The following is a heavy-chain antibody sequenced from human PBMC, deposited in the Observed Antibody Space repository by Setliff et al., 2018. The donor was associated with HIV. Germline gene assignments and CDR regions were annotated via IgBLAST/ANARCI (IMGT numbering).Heavy chain of an antibody. D-gene: IGHD3-9*01. Sequence: PGGSLRLSCGASGFTFDVYTMRWVRQVPGKGLEWLSLISWDGSSTFYADSVKGRFTISRDNSKESLFLQMNSLTTEDTALYYCAGEGLGSEYFDYWGQGTLVTVSS. CDR2: ISWDGSST. J-gene: IGHJ4*02. CDR3: AGEGLGSEYFDY. V-gene: IGHV3-43*01. CDR1: GFTFDVYT.